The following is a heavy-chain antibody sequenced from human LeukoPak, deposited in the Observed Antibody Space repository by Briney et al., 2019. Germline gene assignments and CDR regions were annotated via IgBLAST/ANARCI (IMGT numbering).Heavy chain of an antibody. CDR2: IYYSGST. Sequence: SETLSLTCALYGGSFGDYHWSWIRQPPGKGLEWIGYIYYSGSTNYNPSLKSRVTISVDTSKNQFSLELSSVTAADTAVYYCARGGASSWGRLDAFDIWGQGTMVTVSS. D-gene: IGHD6-13*01. CDR3: ARGGASSWGRLDAFDI. J-gene: IGHJ3*02. V-gene: IGHV4-59*08. CDR1: GGSFGDYH.